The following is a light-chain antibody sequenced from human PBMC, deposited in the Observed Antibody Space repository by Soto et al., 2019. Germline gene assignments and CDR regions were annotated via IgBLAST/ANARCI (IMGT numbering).Light chain of an antibody. V-gene: IGKV1-6*01. CDR1: QDISND. Sequence: AIQMTQSPSSLSASVGDRVTITCRASQDISNDLGWYQEKPGQAPKLLIYAASNLQSGVPARFSGSGSGTDFTLTIRSLQPEDFATYYCLQDYNYPWTFGQGTTVEI. CDR2: AAS. CDR3: LQDYNYPWT. J-gene: IGKJ1*01.